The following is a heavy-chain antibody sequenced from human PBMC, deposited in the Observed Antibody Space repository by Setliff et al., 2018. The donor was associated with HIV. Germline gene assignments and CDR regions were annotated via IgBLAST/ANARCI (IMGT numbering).Heavy chain of an antibody. Sequence: SETLSLTCTVSGDSIRGYYWSWIRQPPGKGLEWMGYVFYTGFAAYNPSLKSRLTISVDTSKSQFSLKLSSVTAADTAVYYCARDRYTWNYGKNYMDVWGKGTTVTVSS. D-gene: IGHD1-7*01. CDR2: VFYTGFA. CDR3: ARDRYTWNYGKNYMDV. V-gene: IGHV4-59*12. J-gene: IGHJ6*03. CDR1: GDSIRGYY.